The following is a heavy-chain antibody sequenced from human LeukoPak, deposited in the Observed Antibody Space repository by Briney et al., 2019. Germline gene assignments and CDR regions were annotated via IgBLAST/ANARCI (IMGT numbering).Heavy chain of an antibody. CDR2: INHSGST. D-gene: IGHD6-13*01. V-gene: IGHV4-34*01. CDR3: ARRTSSSWTRAEFDP. CDR1: GGSFSGYY. Sequence: SETLSLTCAVYGGSFSGYYWSWIRHPPGKGLEWIGEINHSGSTNYNPSLKSRVTISVDTSKNQFSLKLSSVTAADTAVYYCARRTSSSWTRAEFDPWGQGTLVTVSS. J-gene: IGHJ5*02.